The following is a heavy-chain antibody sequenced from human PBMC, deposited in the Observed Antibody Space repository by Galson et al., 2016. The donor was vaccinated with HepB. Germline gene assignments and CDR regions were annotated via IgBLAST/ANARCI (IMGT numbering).Heavy chain of an antibody. CDR2: IKQDESEI. V-gene: IGHV3-7*01. CDR3: ARDPAGYRRSWYADH. J-gene: IGHJ4*02. D-gene: IGHD6-13*01. CDR1: GFTFTSYW. Sequence: SLRLSCAASGFTFTSYWMSWVRQAPGKGLEWVASIKQDESEIHYAGSVKGRFTISRYNAKDSLHLQMNSLRAEDTAVYYCARDPAGYRRSWYADHWGQGALVTVSS.